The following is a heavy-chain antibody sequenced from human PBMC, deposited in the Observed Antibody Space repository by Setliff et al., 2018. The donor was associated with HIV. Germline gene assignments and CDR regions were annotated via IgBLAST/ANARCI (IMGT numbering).Heavy chain of an antibody. V-gene: IGHV4-39*02. CDR2: FYDGGST. J-gene: IGHJ4*02. CDR1: GGSISRSDYY. CDR3: ARDYFGSLDY. D-gene: IGHD3-10*01. Sequence: PSETLSLTCTVSGGSISRSDYYWGWIRQPPGKGLEWIGSFYDGGSTYYNPSLKSRVTISVDTSKNQFSLNLSSLTAADTAVYYCARDYFGSLDYWGQGTLVTVSS.